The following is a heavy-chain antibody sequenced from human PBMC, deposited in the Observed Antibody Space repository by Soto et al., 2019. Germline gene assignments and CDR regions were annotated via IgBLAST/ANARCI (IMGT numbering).Heavy chain of an antibody. CDR3: ARDPDATYYDSSVNWFDP. CDR1: GYTFTSYG. CDR2: ISAYNGNT. Sequence: ASVKVSCKAPGYTFTSYGISWVRQAPGQGLEWMGWISAYNGNTNYAQKLQGRVTMTTDTSTSTAYMELRSLRSDDTAVYYCARDPDATYYDSSVNWFDPWGQGTLVTVSS. V-gene: IGHV1-18*04. J-gene: IGHJ5*02. D-gene: IGHD3-22*01.